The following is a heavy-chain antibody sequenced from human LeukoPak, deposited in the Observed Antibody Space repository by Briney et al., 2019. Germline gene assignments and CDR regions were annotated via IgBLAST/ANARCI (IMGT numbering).Heavy chain of an antibody. J-gene: IGHJ6*03. D-gene: IGHD3-22*01. CDR3: ARHGNYYDSSGYGAYYYYYMDV. Sequence: SETLSLTCAVYGGSFSGYYWSWIRQPPGKGLEWIGEINHSGSTNYNPSLKSRVTISVDTPKNQFSLKLSSVTAADTAVYYCARHGNYYDSSGYGAYYYYYMDVWGEGTTVTVSS. V-gene: IGHV4-34*01. CDR2: INHSGST. CDR1: GGSFSGYY.